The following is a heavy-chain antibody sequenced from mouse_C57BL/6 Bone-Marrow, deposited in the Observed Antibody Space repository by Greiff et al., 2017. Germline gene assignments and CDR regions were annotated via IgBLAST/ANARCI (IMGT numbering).Heavy chain of an antibody. CDR2: IYPRSGNT. CDR1: GYTFTSYG. V-gene: IGHV1-81*01. J-gene: IGHJ1*03. Sequence: QVQLQQSGAELARPGASVKLSCKASGYTFTSYGISWVKQRTGQGLEWIGEIYPRSGNTYYNEKFKGKATLTADKSSSPAYMELRSLTSEDSAVYFCARPLYDYDGYFDVWGTGTTVTVSS. D-gene: IGHD2-4*01. CDR3: ARPLYDYDGYFDV.